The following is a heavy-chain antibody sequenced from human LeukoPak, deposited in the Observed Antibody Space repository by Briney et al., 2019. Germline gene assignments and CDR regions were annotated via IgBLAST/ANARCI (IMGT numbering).Heavy chain of an antibody. V-gene: IGHV3-23*01. CDR1: GFTFSSYG. J-gene: IGHJ4*02. D-gene: IGHD1-26*01. Sequence: GGSLRLSCAASGFTFSSYGMHWVRQAPGKGLEWVSAISGSGGSTYYADSVKGRFTISRDNSKNALYLQMNSLRAEDTAVYYCAKALRYSGSYWGQGTLVTVSS. CDR2: ISGSGGST. CDR3: AKALRYSGSY.